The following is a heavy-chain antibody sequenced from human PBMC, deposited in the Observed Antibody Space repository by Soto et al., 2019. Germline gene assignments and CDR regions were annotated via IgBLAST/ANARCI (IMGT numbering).Heavy chain of an antibody. CDR2: IYYSGST. CDR3: ARRTGYCTNGVCYRDKYNWFDP. Sequence: PSETLSLTXTVSGGSISSSSYYWGWIRQPPGKGLEWIGSIYYSGSTYYNPSLKSRVTISVDTSKNQFSLKLSSVTAADTGVYYCARRTGYCTNGVCYRDKYNWFDPWGQGTLVTVSS. D-gene: IGHD2-8*01. CDR1: GGSISSSSYY. V-gene: IGHV4-39*01. J-gene: IGHJ5*02.